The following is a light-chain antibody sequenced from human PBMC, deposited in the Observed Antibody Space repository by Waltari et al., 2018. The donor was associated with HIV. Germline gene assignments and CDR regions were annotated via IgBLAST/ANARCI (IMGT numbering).Light chain of an antibody. J-gene: IGLJ1*01. Sequence: QSVLTQPPSASGTPGQRVTISCSGSSSNIGRNTVNWYQQLPGTAPKLLMYSNNQRPSGVPDRFSGSKSGTSASLAISGLQSEDDADYYCSVWDDSLNGRVFGTGTKVTVL. CDR2: SNN. CDR3: SVWDDSLNGRV. V-gene: IGLV1-44*01. CDR1: SSNIGRNT.